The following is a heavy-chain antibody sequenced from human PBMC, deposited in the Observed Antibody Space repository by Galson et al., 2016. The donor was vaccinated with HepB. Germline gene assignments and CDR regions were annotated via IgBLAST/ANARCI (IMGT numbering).Heavy chain of an antibody. Sequence: ETLSLTCTVSGGYISTYYWSWIRQPPGKGLEWTGHIYYGGSTKYNPSFKSGVTISVDTSKNQFSLRLNSVTVADTAVYYCARTYPTGLFDPWGQGTLVTVSS. J-gene: IGHJ5*02. CDR3: ARTYPTGLFDP. CDR2: IYYGGST. CDR1: GGYISTYY. D-gene: IGHD3-10*01. V-gene: IGHV4-59*01.